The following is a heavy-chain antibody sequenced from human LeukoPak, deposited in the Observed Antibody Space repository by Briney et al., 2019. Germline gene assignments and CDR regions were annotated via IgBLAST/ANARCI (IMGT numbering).Heavy chain of an antibody. D-gene: IGHD3-22*01. J-gene: IGHJ4*02. CDR3: ARAIGGSGYYQYYFDY. CDR1: GGTFSSYA. V-gene: IGHV1-69*05. CDR2: IIPIFGTA. Sequence: VASVKVSCEASGGTFSSYAISWVRQAPGQGLEWMGRIIPIFGTANYAQKFQGRVTITTDESTSTAYMELSSLRSEDTAVYYCARAIGGSGYYQYYFDYWGQGTLVTVSS.